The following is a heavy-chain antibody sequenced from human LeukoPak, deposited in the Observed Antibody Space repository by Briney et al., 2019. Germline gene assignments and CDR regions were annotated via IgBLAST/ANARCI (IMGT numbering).Heavy chain of an antibody. V-gene: IGHV4-59*01. CDR3: AREGYYYYYGMDV. CDR2: IYYSGST. Sequence: SETLSLTCAVYGGSFSGYYWSWIRQPPGKGLEWIGYIYYSGSTNYNPSLKSRVTISVDTSKNQFSLKLSSVTAADTAVYYCAREGYYYYYGMDVWGQGTTVTVSS. CDR1: GGSFSGYY. J-gene: IGHJ6*02.